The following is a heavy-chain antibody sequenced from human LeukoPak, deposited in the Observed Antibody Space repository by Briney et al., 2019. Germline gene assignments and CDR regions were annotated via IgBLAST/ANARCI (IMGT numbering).Heavy chain of an antibody. V-gene: IGHV3-48*04. Sequence: GGSLRLSCAASGFTFSNYSMNWVRQATGKGLEWVSYISSSGSTIYYADSVKGRFTISRDNAKNTLYLQMNSLRAEDTAVYYCARGGADAFDIWGQGTMVTVSS. CDR1: GFTFSNYS. CDR2: ISSSGSTI. D-gene: IGHD3-16*01. CDR3: ARGGADAFDI. J-gene: IGHJ3*02.